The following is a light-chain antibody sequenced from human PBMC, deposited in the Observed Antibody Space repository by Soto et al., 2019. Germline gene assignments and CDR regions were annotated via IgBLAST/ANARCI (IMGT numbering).Light chain of an antibody. CDR1: QSVSSY. Sequence: EIVLTQSPATLSLSPGERATRYCRSSQSVSSYLAWYQQKPGQAPRLLIYDSSNRATGIQARFSGSGSGTDLTLTISSLEPEDFVVYYCQQRSNWPLTFGGGTKVAIK. CDR2: DSS. CDR3: QQRSNWPLT. V-gene: IGKV3-11*01. J-gene: IGKJ4*01.